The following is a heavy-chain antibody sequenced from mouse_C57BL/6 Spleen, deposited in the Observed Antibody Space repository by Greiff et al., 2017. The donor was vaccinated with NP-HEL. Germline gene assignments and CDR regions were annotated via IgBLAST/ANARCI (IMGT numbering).Heavy chain of an antibody. D-gene: IGHD1-1*01. CDR2: IHPNGGST. V-gene: IGHV1-64*01. J-gene: IGHJ2*01. Sequence: QVQLQQPGAELVKPGASVKLSCKASGYTFTSYWMHWVKQRPGQGLEWIGMIHPNGGSTNYNEKFKSKATLTVDKSSSTAYMQLSSLTSEDSAVYYCARWSYYYGSIHFDYWGQGTTLTVSS. CDR1: GYTFTSYW. CDR3: ARWSYYYGSIHFDY.